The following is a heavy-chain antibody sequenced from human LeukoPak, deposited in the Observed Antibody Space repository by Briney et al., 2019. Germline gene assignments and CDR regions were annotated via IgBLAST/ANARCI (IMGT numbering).Heavy chain of an antibody. CDR3: ARREGVAAVATGSIVS. D-gene: IGHD6-13*01. J-gene: IGHJ5*02. CDR1: GFTFSNYA. V-gene: IGHV3-30-3*01. CDR2: ISYDGSSQ. Sequence: GGSLRLSCAASGFTFSNYAMHWVRQAPGRGLEGVAVISYDGSSQYHVDSVKGRFTISRDNSQNTVSLQMDNLRAEDTAVYYCARREGVAAVATGSIVSWGQGTLVTVSS.